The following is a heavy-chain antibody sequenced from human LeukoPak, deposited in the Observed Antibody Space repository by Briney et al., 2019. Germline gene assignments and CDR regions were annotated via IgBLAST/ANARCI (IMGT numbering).Heavy chain of an antibody. CDR3: ARGEWALAAAGPFDY. D-gene: IGHD6-13*01. J-gene: IGHJ4*02. CDR1: GYTFTSYG. V-gene: IGHV1-18*01. CDR2: ISAYNGNT. Sequence: ASVKVSCKASGYTFTSYGISWVRQAPGQGLEWMGWISAYNGNTNYAQKLQGRVTMTTDTSTSTAYMELRSLRSDDTAVYYCARGEWALAAAGPFDYWGQGTLVTVSS.